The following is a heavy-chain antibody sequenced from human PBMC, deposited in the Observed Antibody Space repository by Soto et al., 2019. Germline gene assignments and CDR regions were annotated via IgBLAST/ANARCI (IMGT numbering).Heavy chain of an antibody. CDR2: MNPNSGNT. J-gene: IGHJ3*02. CDR1: GYTFTSYG. V-gene: IGHV1-8*02. CDR3: ARGSYCTNGVCRDAFDI. Sequence: ASVKVSCKASGYTFTSYGISWVRQAPGQGLEWMGWMNPNSGNTDYAQKFQGRVTMTRNTSISTAYMELSSLRSEDTAVYYCARGSYCTNGVCRDAFDIWGQGTMVTVSS. D-gene: IGHD2-8*01.